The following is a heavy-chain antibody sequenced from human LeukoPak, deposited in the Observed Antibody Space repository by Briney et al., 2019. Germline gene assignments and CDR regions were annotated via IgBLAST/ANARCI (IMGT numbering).Heavy chain of an antibody. CDR1: GFTFSSYG. CDR3: AKGSREWELVDAFDF. CDR2: ISGSGGRT. V-gene: IGHV3-23*01. D-gene: IGHD1-26*01. Sequence: GGSLRLSCAASGFTFSSYGMTWVRQAPGKGLEWVSGISGSGGRTDYADSVKGRFTIPRDNAKNTLCLHMNSLGGEDTAVYYCAKGSREWELVDAFDFWGQGAMVTVSS. J-gene: IGHJ3*01.